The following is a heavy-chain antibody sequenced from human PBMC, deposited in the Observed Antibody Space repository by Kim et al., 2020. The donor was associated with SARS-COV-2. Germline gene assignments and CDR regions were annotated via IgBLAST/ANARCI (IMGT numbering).Heavy chain of an antibody. CDR1: GGTFSSYA. D-gene: IGHD3-3*01. V-gene: IGHV1-69*13. J-gene: IGHJ4*02. CDR3: ARGRIGIMDFWSGYPPSHFDY. CDR2: IIPIFGTA. Sequence: SVKVSCKASGGTFSSYAISWVRQAPGQGLEWMGGIIPIFGTANYAQKFQGRVTITADESTSTAYMELSSLRSEDTAVYYCARGRIGIMDFWSGYPPSHFDYWGQGTLVTVSS.